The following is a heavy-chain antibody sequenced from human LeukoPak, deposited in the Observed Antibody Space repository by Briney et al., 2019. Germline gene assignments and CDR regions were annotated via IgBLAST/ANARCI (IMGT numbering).Heavy chain of an antibody. D-gene: IGHD3-10*01. J-gene: IGHJ4*02. Sequence: KPSETLSLTCTVSGGSISTFYWTWIRQPPGKGLEWIGYMYYSGITKYNPSLKSRVSISVDTSKNQFSLNLRSVTAADTAVYYCARDYGPSRGFDYWGQGTLVTVSS. V-gene: IGHV4-59*01. CDR2: MYYSGIT. CDR3: ARDYGPSRGFDY. CDR1: GGSISTFY.